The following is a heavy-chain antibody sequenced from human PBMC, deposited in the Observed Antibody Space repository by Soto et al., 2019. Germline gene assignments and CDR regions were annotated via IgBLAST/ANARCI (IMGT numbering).Heavy chain of an antibody. CDR1: GGSISSGDYY. Sequence: PSETLSLTCTVSGGSISSGDYYWSWIRQPPGKGLEWIGYIYYSGSTYYNPSLKSRVTISVDTSKNQFSLKLSSVTAADTAVYYCARDADTAMAFFDYWGQGTLVTVSS. CDR2: IYYSGST. D-gene: IGHD5-18*01. CDR3: ARDADTAMAFFDY. V-gene: IGHV4-30-4*01. J-gene: IGHJ4*02.